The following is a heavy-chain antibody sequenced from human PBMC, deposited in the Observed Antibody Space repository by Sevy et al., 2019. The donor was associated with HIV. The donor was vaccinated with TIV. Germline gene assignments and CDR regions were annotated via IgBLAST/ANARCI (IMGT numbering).Heavy chain of an antibody. V-gene: IGHV4-34*01. J-gene: IGHJ5*02. CDR3: ARGLGAVPVWNWFDP. CDR2: INHSGST. Sequence: SETLSLTCAVHGGSFSGYYWSWIRQPPGKGLEWIGEINHSGSTNYNPSLKSRVTISVDTSKNQFSLKLSSVTAADTAGYYWARGLGAVPVWNWFDPWGQGTLVTVSS. D-gene: IGHD3-16*01. CDR1: GGSFSGYY.